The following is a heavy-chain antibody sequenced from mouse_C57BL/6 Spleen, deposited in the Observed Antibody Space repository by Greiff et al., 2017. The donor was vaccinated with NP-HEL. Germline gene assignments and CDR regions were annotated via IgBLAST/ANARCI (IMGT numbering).Heavy chain of an antibody. J-gene: IGHJ4*01. D-gene: IGHD2-5*01. CDR2: IDPEDGET. CDR1: GFNIKDYY. Sequence: VQLKESGAELVKPGASVKLSCTASGFNIKDYYMHWVKQRTEQGLEWIGRIDPEDGETKYAPKFQGKATITADTSSNTAYLQLSSLTSEDTAVYYCARSTIVTTNFTYYYAMDYWGQGTSVTVSS. V-gene: IGHV14-2*01. CDR3: ARSTIVTTNFTYYYAMDY.